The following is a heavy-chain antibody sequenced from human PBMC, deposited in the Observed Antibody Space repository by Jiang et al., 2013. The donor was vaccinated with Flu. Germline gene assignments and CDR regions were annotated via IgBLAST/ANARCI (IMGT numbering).Heavy chain of an antibody. V-gene: IGHV4-59*11. CDR3: ARDLAPERYCSTTSCYTQGDWFDP. CDR2: IYYSGST. D-gene: IGHD2-2*02. Sequence: PGLVKPSETLSLTCTVSGGSISSHYWSWIRQPPGKGLEWIGYIYYSGSTNYNPSLKSRVTISVDTSKNQFSLKLSSVTAADTAVYYCARDLAPERYCSTTSCYTQGDWFDPWGQGTLVTVSS. J-gene: IGHJ5*02. CDR1: GGSISSHY.